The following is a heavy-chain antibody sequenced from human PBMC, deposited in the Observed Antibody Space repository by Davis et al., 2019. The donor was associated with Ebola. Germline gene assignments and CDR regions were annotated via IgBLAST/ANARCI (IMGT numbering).Heavy chain of an antibody. CDR2: ISDDGSNK. V-gene: IGHV3-30*03. CDR3: AREVVGAGTGSDN. D-gene: IGHD1-26*01. Sequence: GESLKISCAASGFTFNSYGMHWVRQAPGKGLEWLAVISDDGSNKYYADSVEGRFTISRDNSKETLYLQVNSLRADDTAVYYCAREVVGAGTGSDNWGQGTLVTVSS. CDR1: GFTFNSYG. J-gene: IGHJ1*01.